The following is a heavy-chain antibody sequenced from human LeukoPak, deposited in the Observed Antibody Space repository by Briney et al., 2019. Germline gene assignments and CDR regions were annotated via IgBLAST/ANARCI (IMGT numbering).Heavy chain of an antibody. D-gene: IGHD6-13*01. CDR2: ISGSGGST. CDR3: AKDFYPGGSWDSFDI. CDR1: GFTFSSYA. V-gene: IGHV3-23*01. J-gene: IGHJ3*02. Sequence: PGGSVRLSCVASGFTFSSYAMSWVRQAPGKGLEWVSAISGSGGSTYYADSVKGRFTISRDNSKNTPYLQMISLRAEDTAVYYCAKDFYPGGSWDSFDIWGQGTVVPVSS.